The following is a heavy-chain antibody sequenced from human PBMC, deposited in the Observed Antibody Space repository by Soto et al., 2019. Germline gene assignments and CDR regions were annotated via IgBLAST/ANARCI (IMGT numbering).Heavy chain of an antibody. V-gene: IGHV3-43*01. Sequence: PGGSLRLSCAASGFTFDDYTMHWVRQAPGKGLEWVALISWDGNSRYYADSAKGRFTISRDNSRDSLFLQMTSLRAEDTAFYYCVKDLSRLGYPSALYYYYYYGMDVWGQGTPMTVYS. CDR1: GFTFDDYT. J-gene: IGHJ6*02. CDR3: VKDLSRLGYPSALYYYYYYGMDV. D-gene: IGHD5-18*01. CDR2: ISWDGNSR.